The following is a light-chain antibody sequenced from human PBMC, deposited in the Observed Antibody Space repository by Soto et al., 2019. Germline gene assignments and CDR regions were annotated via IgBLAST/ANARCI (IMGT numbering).Light chain of an antibody. CDR1: EQLVHSNGNTY. J-gene: IGKJ1*01. CDR3: MQHTHFPRT. Sequence: DIVMTQTPLSSPVTVGQPASISCRSSEQLVHSNGNTYLSWLHQRPGQPPRLLIYRVSNRFSGVPERFSGSGAGTDFTLKISRVEPEDVGVYYCMQHTHFPRTFGQGTKVEI. V-gene: IGKV2-24*01. CDR2: RVS.